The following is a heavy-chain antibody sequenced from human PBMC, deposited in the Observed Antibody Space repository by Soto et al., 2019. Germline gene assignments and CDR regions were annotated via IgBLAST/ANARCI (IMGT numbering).Heavy chain of an antibody. CDR2: IYSGGST. D-gene: IGHD1-26*01. CDR3: ARGSLDHYYYYMDV. Sequence: GGSLRLSCAASGFTVSSNYMSWVRQAPGKGLEWVSVIYSGGSTYYADSVKGRFTISRDNSKNTLYLQMNSLRAEDTAVYYCARGSLDHYYYYMDVWGKGTTVTVSS. CDR1: GFTVSSNY. J-gene: IGHJ6*03. V-gene: IGHV3-66*01.